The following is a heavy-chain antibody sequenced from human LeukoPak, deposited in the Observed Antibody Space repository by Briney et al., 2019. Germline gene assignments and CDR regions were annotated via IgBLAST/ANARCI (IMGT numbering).Heavy chain of an antibody. V-gene: IGHV3-15*01. D-gene: IGHD5-18*01. Sequence: GGSLRLSCAASGFTFSNAWMSWVRQAPGKGLEWVGRIKSKTDGGTTDYAAPVKGRFTISRDDSKNTLYLQMNSLKTEDTAVYYCTTDTTGGYSYAIRSDYWGQGTLVTVSP. CDR1: GFTFSNAW. CDR3: TTDTTGGYSYAIRSDY. J-gene: IGHJ4*02. CDR2: IKSKTDGGTT.